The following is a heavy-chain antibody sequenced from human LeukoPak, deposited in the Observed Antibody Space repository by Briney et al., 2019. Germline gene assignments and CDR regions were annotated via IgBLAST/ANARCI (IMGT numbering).Heavy chain of an antibody. Sequence: PGGSLRLSCTASGFTFSTYAMSWVRQAPGKGLDWVSAISSRGDITYYADSVKGPFTISRDNSKNTLYLQMNNLRAEDTAVYYCAKRLPYYFDYWGQGTLVTVSS. J-gene: IGHJ4*02. CDR2: ISSRGDIT. V-gene: IGHV3-23*01. CDR3: AKRLPYYFDY. D-gene: IGHD2-21*01. CDR1: GFTFSTYA.